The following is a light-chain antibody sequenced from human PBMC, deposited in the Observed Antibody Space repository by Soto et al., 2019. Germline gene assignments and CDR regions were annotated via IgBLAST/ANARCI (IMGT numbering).Light chain of an antibody. CDR2: KIS. V-gene: IGKV2-24*01. CDR3: IQTAQFPYT. CDR1: QSPVRSDGNTY. Sequence: DIVMTQTPLSSPVTLGQPASISCRSSQSPVRSDGNTYLSWLQQRPGQPPRLLIYKISNRFSEVPERFSGSGAGTDFTLKISRVEAEEVGIYYCIQTAQFPYTFGQGTKLEIK. J-gene: IGKJ2*01.